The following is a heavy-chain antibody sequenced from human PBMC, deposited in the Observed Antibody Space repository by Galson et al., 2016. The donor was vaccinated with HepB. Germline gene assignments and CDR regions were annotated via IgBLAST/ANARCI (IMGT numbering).Heavy chain of an antibody. CDR2: ISGSGAST. D-gene: IGHD3-16*02. Sequence: SLRLSCAASGLTFSSYAMSWVRQAPGKGPEWVSAISGSGASTWYADSVKGRFTISRDNAKNTLYLHMNSLRAEDTAVYYCANELRLEELSAFDYWGQGTLVTVSS. CDR3: ANELRLEELSAFDY. V-gene: IGHV3-23*01. J-gene: IGHJ4*02. CDR1: GLTFSSYA.